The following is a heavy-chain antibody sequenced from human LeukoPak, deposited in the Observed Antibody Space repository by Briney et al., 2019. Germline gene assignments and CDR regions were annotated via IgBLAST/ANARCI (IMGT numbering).Heavy chain of an antibody. J-gene: IGHJ3*02. D-gene: IGHD5-24*01. CDR1: GGSISSGSYY. Sequence: SETLSLTCTVSGGSISSGSYYWSWIRQPAGKGLEWIGRIYTSGSTNYNPSLKSRVTISVDTSKNQFSLKLSSVTAADTAVYYCARRGRKRWLQSDAFDIWGQGTMVTVSS. CDR2: IYTSGST. CDR3: ARRGRKRWLQSDAFDI. V-gene: IGHV4-61*02.